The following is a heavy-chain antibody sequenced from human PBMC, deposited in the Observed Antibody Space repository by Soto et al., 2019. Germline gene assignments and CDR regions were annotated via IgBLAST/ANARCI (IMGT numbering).Heavy chain of an antibody. D-gene: IGHD4-17*01. CDR2: ISGSGGST. Sequence: GGSPRLSRATSGFPFSSNAMSSVRQAPGKGLEWVSAISGSGGSTYYADSVKGRFTISRDNSKNTLYLQMNSLRAEDTAVYYCAKGGYGDYDYWGQGTLVTVSS. J-gene: IGHJ4*02. CDR3: AKGGYGDYDY. CDR1: GFPFSSNA. V-gene: IGHV3-23*01.